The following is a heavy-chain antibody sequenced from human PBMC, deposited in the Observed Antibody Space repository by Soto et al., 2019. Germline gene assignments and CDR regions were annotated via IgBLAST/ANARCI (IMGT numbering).Heavy chain of an antibody. D-gene: IGHD2-2*01. Sequence: GASVKVSCKASGDTFSNYYMHWVRQAPGQGLEWMGGINPNGDTTYYAQKFLGRLTVTRDTSTSTVYMELSSLRSDDTAVYYCAREGATAAKMFDYWGQGTLVTVSS. V-gene: IGHV1-46*01. J-gene: IGHJ4*02. CDR1: GDTFSNYY. CDR2: INPNGDTT. CDR3: AREGATAAKMFDY.